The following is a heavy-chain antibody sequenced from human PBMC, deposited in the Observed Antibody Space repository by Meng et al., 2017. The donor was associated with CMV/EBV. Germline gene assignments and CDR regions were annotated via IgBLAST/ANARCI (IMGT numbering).Heavy chain of an antibody. CDR2: IWHDGSNK. D-gene: IGHD2-21*02. J-gene: IGHJ4*02. Sequence: GGSLRLSCAASGFSFSTFGMHWVRQAPGKGLEWVAHIWHDGSNKYYADSVKGRFTISRDNSRNTLYLQMNSLRVEDTAVYYCAKGGVTGYFFDYWGQGTLVTVSS. CDR3: AKGGVTGYFFDY. V-gene: IGHV3-33*06. CDR1: GFSFSTFG.